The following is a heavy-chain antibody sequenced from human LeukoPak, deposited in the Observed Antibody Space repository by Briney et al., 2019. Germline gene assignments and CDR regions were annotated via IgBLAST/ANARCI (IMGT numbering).Heavy chain of an antibody. Sequence: PSETLSLTCIVSGGSISSYYWSWIRQPPGKGLEYIGYIYYSGSTNYNPSLKSRVTISVDTSKNQFSLKLRSVTAADTAVYYCARVQGSHGDRYYFDYWGQRTLVTVSS. CDR3: ARVQGSHGDRYYFDY. CDR1: GGSISSYY. V-gene: IGHV4-59*01. CDR2: IYYSGST. D-gene: IGHD4-17*01. J-gene: IGHJ4*02.